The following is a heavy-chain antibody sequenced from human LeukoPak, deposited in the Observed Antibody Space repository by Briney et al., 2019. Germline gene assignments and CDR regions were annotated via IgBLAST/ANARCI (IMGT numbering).Heavy chain of an antibody. V-gene: IGHV4-34*01. CDR3: ARGLPYGSGSYYVY. Sequence: SETLSLTCAVYGGSFSGYYWSWIRQPPGKGLEWMGEINHSGSTNYNPSLKSRVTISVDTSKNQFSLKLSSVTAADTAVYYCARGLPYGSGSYYVYWGQGTLVTVSS. CDR2: INHSGST. J-gene: IGHJ4*02. D-gene: IGHD3-10*01. CDR1: GGSFSGYY.